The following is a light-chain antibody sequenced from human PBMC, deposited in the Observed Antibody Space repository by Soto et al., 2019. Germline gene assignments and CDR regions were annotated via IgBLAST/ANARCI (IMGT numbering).Light chain of an antibody. CDR2: LGS. CDR1: QSLLHSNGYNY. J-gene: IGKJ1*01. CDR3: MQALQSWT. V-gene: IGKV2-28*01. Sequence: DIVMTQSPLSLPVTPGEPASISCRSSQSLLHSNGYNYLDWYLQKPGQSPQLLIYLGSNRASGVPDRFSGSGSGTDFTLKISRVVAEDVGVYYCMQALQSWTFGQGTKVEIK.